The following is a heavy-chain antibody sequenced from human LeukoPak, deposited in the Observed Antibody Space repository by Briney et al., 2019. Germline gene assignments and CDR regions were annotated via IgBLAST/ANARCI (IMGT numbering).Heavy chain of an antibody. J-gene: IGHJ4*02. V-gene: IGHV3-7*01. CDR1: GFTFTTYW. D-gene: IGHD3-10*01. CDR2: INQDGSEK. Sequence: GGSLTLSCAASGFTFTTYWMTWVRQAPGKGLEWVANINQDGSEKYFVDSVKGRFTISRDNAKNSLYLQMNSLRVEDTAVYYCARVAKYYYGSETYYFFEHWGQGTPVTASS. CDR3: ARVAKYYYGSETYYFFEH.